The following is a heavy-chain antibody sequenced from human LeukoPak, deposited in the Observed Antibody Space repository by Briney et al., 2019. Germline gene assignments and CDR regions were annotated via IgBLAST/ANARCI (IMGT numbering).Heavy chain of an antibody. J-gene: IGHJ1*01. V-gene: IGHV3-66*01. CDR2: IYSGGST. CDR1: GLTISNNF. CDR3: ARDTDYYGSGRHGYFDH. D-gene: IGHD3-10*01. Sequence: GGSLRPSCAASGLTISNNFMGWVRQAPGKGLEWVSLIYSGGSTYSADSVKGRFTISRDNSKNTLHLQMNSLRVEDTAVYYCARDTDYYGSGRHGYFDHWGQGTLVTVSS.